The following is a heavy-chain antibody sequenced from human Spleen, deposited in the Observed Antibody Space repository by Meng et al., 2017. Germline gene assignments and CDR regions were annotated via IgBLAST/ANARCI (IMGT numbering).Heavy chain of an antibody. CDR2: IDPKTGDT. D-gene: IGHD6-13*01. J-gene: IGHJ4*01. CDR3: TRNEDISAAGKLFGDY. Sequence: ASVKVSCKPSGYNFPDYYIHWVRRAPGQGLEWMGRIDPKTGDTHYALKFQGRVTTTGDTSISTASVELSGLRADDTAMYYCTRNEDISAAGKLFGDYWGHGTLVTVSS. V-gene: IGHV1-2*06. CDR1: GYNFPDYY.